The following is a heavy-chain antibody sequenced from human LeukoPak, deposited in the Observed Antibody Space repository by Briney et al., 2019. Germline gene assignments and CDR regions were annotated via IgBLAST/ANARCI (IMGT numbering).Heavy chain of an antibody. V-gene: IGHV1-69*06. CDR1: GGTFTSYA. J-gene: IGHJ4*02. CDR2: IIPIFGAA. D-gene: IGHD6-19*01. Sequence: SVKVSCKASGGTFTSYAISWVRQAPGQGLEWMGGIIPIFGAANYAQKFQGRVTITADKSTSTAYMELSSLRSEDTAVYYCARDRIGVAGRGFWDYWGQGTLVTVSS. CDR3: ARDRIGVAGRGFWDY.